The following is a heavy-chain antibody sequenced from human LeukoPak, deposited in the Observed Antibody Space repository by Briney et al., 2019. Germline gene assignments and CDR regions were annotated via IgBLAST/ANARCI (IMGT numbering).Heavy chain of an antibody. D-gene: IGHD5-18*01. V-gene: IGHV4-30-4*08. J-gene: IGHJ4*02. CDR3: ARGGYSYGYDFDY. CDR2: IYCSGST. Sequence: SETLSLTCTVSGGSISSSSYYWGWIRQPPGKGLEWIGYIYCSGSTYYNPSLKSRVTISVDTSKNQFSLKLSSVTAADTAVYYCARGGYSYGYDFDYWGQGTLVTVSS. CDR1: GGSISSSSYY.